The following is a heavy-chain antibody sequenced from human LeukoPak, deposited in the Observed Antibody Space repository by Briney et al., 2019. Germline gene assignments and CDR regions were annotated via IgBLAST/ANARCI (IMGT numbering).Heavy chain of an antibody. J-gene: IGHJ3*02. CDR2: IYSGGSI. CDR3: ARDPLRGDGVAFDI. D-gene: IGHD3-16*01. CDR1: GFTLSSAY. Sequence: GGSVRPSCTASGFTLSSAYMSWVRQAPGKGLEWVSVIYSGGSIDYADSVKGRFTVSRDNSKNTLYLQMNSLRAEDTAVYYCARDPLRGDGVAFDIWGQGTMVTVSS. V-gene: IGHV3-66*01.